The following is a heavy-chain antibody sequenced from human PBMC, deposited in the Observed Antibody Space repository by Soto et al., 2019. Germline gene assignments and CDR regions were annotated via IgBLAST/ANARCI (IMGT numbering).Heavy chain of an antibody. CDR1: GGSLSSYY. Sequence: SETLSLTCVVSGGSLSSYYWSWIRQPPGKGLEWIGYIYYSGSTYYNPSLKSRVTISVDTSKNQFSLKLSSVTAADTAVYYCARHGGKQQLLYYYSGMDVWGQGTTVTVSS. CDR3: ARHGGKQQLLYYYSGMDV. CDR2: IYYSGST. V-gene: IGHV4-59*04. D-gene: IGHD6-13*01. J-gene: IGHJ6*02.